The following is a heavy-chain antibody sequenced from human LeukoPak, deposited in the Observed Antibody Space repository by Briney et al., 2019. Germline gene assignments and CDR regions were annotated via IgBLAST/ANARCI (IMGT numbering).Heavy chain of an antibody. CDR2: IGGSGADT. CDR3: AKTLVASPGNTGGP. J-gene: IGHJ5*02. V-gene: IGHV3-11*03. CDR1: GFTFSDYW. Sequence: PGGSLRLSCAASGFTFSDYWMHWVRQAPGKGLEWLSYIGGSGADTNYADSVKGRFTTSRDNAKSSLYLQMNSLRAEDTAVYYCAKTLVASPGNTGGPWGQGTLVTVSS. D-gene: IGHD6-6*01.